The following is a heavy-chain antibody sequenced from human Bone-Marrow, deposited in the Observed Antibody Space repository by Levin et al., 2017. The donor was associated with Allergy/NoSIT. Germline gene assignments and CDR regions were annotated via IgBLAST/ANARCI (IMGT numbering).Heavy chain of an antibody. CDR3: ARHIVATITGFDY. J-gene: IGHJ4*02. CDR2: IKQDGSEK. Sequence: GGSLRLSCAASGFTFSSYWMSWVRQAPGKGLEWVANIKQDGSEKYYVDSVKGRFTISRDNAKNSLYLQMNSLRAEDTAVYYCARHIVATITGFDYWGQGTLVTVSS. D-gene: IGHD5-12*01. CDR1: GFTFSSYW. V-gene: IGHV3-7*04.